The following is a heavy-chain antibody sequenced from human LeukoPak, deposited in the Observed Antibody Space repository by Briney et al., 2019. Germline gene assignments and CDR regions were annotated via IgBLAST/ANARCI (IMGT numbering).Heavy chain of an antibody. Sequence: SLKLSCKASGATFSSYAITWVPQAPGHRLEWMGGIIPIFGTANYAQTFQGRVTVTTDESTSTAYMELSSLRSEDTAVYYCARAPDIVVVPAAQRRDYYYYYMDVWGKGTTVTVSS. D-gene: IGHD2-2*01. V-gene: IGHV1-69*05. J-gene: IGHJ6*03. CDR2: IIPIFGTA. CDR1: GATFSSYA. CDR3: ARAPDIVVVPAAQRRDYYYYYMDV.